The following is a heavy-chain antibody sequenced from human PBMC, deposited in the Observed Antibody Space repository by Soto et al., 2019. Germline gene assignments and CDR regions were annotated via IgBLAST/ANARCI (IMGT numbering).Heavy chain of an antibody. Sequence: EVQLLESGGGLVQPGGSLRLSCAASGFTFGSYAMSWVRQAPGKGLEWVSGISGSGGSADYADSVKGRFTISRDNSKNTLYLQMNSLRAEDTAVYYWAKPMVRGETTGYYYMDVWGKGTTVTVSS. J-gene: IGHJ6*03. CDR1: GFTFGSYA. CDR3: AKPMVRGETTGYYYMDV. D-gene: IGHD3-10*01. CDR2: ISGSGGSA. V-gene: IGHV3-23*01.